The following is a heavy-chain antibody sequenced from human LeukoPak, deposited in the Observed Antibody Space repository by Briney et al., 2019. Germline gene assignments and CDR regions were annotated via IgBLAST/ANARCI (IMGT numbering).Heavy chain of an antibody. J-gene: IGHJ5*02. V-gene: IGHV1-69*04. CDR1: GGTFSSYA. Sequence: ASVKVSCKASGGTFSSYAISWMRQAPGQGLEWMGRIIPILGIANYAQKFQGRVTITADKSTSTAYMELSSLRSEDTAVYYCARVGSSVVVPAPFDPWGQGTLVTVSS. CDR3: ARVGSSVVVPAPFDP. CDR2: IIPILGIA. D-gene: IGHD2-2*01.